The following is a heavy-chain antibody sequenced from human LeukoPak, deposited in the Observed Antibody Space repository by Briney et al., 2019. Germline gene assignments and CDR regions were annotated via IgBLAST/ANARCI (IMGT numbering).Heavy chain of an antibody. D-gene: IGHD2/OR15-2a*01. J-gene: IGHJ5*02. CDR2: IYAAGNT. CDR3: ARAIQYRFDP. Sequence: GGCLRLSCAASGFTVSSNYVSWVRQGPGKGLEWVSVIYAAGNTYYADSVKGRFTISRDNSKNTLYLQMSSLRAEDTAVYYCARAIQYRFDPWGQGTLVTVSS. CDR1: GFTVSSNY. V-gene: IGHV3-66*01.